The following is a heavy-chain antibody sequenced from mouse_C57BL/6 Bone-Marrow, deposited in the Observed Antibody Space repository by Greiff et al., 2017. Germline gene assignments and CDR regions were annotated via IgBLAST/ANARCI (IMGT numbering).Heavy chain of an antibody. CDR1: GFTFSSYA. CDR2: ISSGGDYI. V-gene: IGHV5-9-1*02. J-gene: IGHJ3*01. Sequence: EVNVVESGEGLVKPGGSLKLSCAASGFTFSSYAMSWVRQTPEKRLEWVAYISSGGDYIYYADTVKGRFTISRANARNTLYLQMSNLKSEDTAMYYCTRDSFPWFAYWGQGTLVTVSA. D-gene: IGHD1-1*01. CDR3: TRDSFPWFAY.